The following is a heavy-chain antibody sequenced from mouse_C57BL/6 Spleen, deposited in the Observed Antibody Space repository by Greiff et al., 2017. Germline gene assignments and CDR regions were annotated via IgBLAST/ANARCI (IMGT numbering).Heavy chain of an antibody. Sequence: QVQLQQPGAELVKPGASVKLSCKASGYTFTSYWMHWVKQRPGQGLEWIGMIHPNSGSTNYNEKFKSKATLTVDKSSSTAYMQLSSLTSEDSAVYYCARPLYGNYFAWFAYWGQGTLVTVSA. V-gene: IGHV1-64*01. CDR1: GYTFTSYW. CDR2: IHPNSGST. J-gene: IGHJ3*01. D-gene: IGHD2-1*01. CDR3: ARPLYGNYFAWFAY.